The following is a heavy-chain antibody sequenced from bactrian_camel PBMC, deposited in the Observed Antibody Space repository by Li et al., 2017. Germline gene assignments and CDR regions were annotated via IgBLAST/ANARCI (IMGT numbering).Heavy chain of an antibody. V-gene: IGHV3-2*01. CDR2: IYADGSRT. D-gene: IGHD3*01. Sequence: QLVESGGGLVQPGGSLRLSCVGSGFTFSDYYMSWVRQAPGQHLQWVSSIYADGSRTDYHWSVKGRFTISRDNTKKVMYLQLNRLKTEDTAPYYCVMASGGWFGFWDYWGQGTQVTVS. J-gene: IGHJ4*01. CDR1: GFTFSDYY. CDR3: VMASGGWFGFWDY.